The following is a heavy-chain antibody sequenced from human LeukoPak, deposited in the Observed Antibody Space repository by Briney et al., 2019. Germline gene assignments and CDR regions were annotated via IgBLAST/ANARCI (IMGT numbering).Heavy chain of an antibody. CDR2: INHSGST. CDR1: GGSFSGYY. V-gene: IGHV4-34*01. Sequence: PSETLSLTCAVYGGSFSGYYWSWIRQPPGKGLEWIGEINHSGSTNYNPSLKSRVTISVDTSKNQFSLKLSSVTAADTAVYYCAREGIVAPYPDYWGQGTLVTVSS. J-gene: IGHJ4*02. D-gene: IGHD3-22*01. CDR3: AREGIVAPYPDY.